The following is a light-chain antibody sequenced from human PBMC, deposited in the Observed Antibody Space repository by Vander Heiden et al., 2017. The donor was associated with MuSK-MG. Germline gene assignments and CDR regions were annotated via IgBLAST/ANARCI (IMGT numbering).Light chain of an antibody. V-gene: IGLV3-21*02. CDR3: QVWDSSSDHWV. CDR1: NIGSKS. CDR2: DGS. J-gene: IGLJ3*02. Sequence: SYVPTQPPSASVAPGQTARITCGGNNIGSKSVHWYQQKPGQAPVLVVYDGSDRPSGIPERFSGSNSGNTATLTISRVEAGDEADYYCQVWDSSSDHWVFGGGTKLTVL.